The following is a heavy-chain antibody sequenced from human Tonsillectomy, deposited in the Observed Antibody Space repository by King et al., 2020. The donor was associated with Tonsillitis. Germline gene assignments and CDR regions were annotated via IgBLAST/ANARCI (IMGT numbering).Heavy chain of an antibody. CDR3: AKEYYYDSSGFTQVDY. V-gene: IGHV3-23*04. J-gene: IGHJ4*02. CDR2: ISGSGGST. D-gene: IGHD3-22*01. CDR1: GFTFSSYA. Sequence: EVQLVESGGGLVQPGGSLRLSCAASGFTFSSYAMSWVRQAPGKGLEWVSAISGSGGSTYYADSVKGRFTISRDNSKNTLYLQMNSLRAEDTAVYYCAKEYYYDSSGFTQVDYWGQGTLVTVSS.